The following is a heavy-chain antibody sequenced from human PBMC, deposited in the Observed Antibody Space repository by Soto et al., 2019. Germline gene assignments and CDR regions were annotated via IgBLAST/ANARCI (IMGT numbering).Heavy chain of an antibody. J-gene: IGHJ4*02. CDR1: GFSLSTTEEG. D-gene: IGHD2-21*02. CDR3: AHGSCFGADCYPNPYFDF. V-gene: IGHV2-5*02. CDR2: IYWDDDK. Sequence: QITLKESGPTLVKPTQPLTLTCTFSGFSLSTTEEGVGWIRQPPGKAPEWLALIYWDDDKRYSPSLNTRLTITKNTSKNQVVLTVTNVDPVDTATYYCAHGSCFGADCYPNPYFDFWGQGILVTVSS.